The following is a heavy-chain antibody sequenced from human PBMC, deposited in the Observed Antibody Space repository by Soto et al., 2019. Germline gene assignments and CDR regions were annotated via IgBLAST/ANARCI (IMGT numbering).Heavy chain of an antibody. J-gene: IGHJ4*02. D-gene: IGHD4-17*01. V-gene: IGHV3-15*01. Sequence: GGSLRLSCAASGLTFTNAWMSWFRQAPGKGLEWIGRIKNKKDGGTTDYVAPVKGRFTISRDDSRNTLYLQMNSLRTEDTAMYYCTTDPGDYEDFWGQGTQVTVSS. CDR1: GLTFTNAW. CDR3: TTDPGDYEDF. CDR2: IKNKKDGGTT.